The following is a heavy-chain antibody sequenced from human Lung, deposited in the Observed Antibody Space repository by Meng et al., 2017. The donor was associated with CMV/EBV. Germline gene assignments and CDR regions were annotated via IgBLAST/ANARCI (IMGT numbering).Heavy chain of an antibody. J-gene: IGHJ4*02. CDR1: GFTFSSYS. CDR3: ARHRADYYFDY. D-gene: IGHD2-21*02. V-gene: IGHV3-21*01. Sequence: SCAASGFTFSSYSMNWVRQAPGKGLEWVSSISSSSSYIYYADSVKGRFTISRDNAKNSLYLQMNSLRGEDTAVYYCARHRADYYFDYWGQGTLVTVSS. CDR2: ISSSSSYI.